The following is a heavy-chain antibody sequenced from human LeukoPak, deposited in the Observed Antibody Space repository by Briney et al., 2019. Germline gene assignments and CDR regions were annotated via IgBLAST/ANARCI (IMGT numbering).Heavy chain of an antibody. CDR3: AKDSSTTVTTKGGPRRSFDY. D-gene: IGHD4-17*01. CDR1: GFTFSSYV. V-gene: IGHV3-23*01. CDR2: ISGSGGTT. J-gene: IGHJ4*02. Sequence: GGSLRLSCAASGFTFSSYVMSWVRQAPGKGLDWVSVISGSGGTTYYADSVKGRFTISRDNSKNTLYLQMNSLRAEDTARYYCAKDSSTTVTTKGGPRRSFDYWGLGTLITVSS.